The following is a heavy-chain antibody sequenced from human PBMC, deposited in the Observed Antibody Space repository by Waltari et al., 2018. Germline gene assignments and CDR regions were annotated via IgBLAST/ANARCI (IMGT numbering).Heavy chain of an antibody. V-gene: IGHV4-59*11. CDR1: GGSISSHY. Sequence: QVQLQESGPGLVKPSETLSLTCTVSGGSISSHYWNWIRQSPGKGLEWIGYIYHSGSAPDNPSLKSRVTMSVDTSKNQFSLKLSSVTAADTAIYYCARVSFVEGMPAFDIWGQGTMVTVSS. CDR2: IYHSGSA. J-gene: IGHJ3*02. CDR3: ARVSFVEGMPAFDI. D-gene: IGHD2-2*01.